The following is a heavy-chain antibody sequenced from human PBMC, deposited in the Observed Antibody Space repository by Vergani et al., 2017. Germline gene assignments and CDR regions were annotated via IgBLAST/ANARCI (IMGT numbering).Heavy chain of an antibody. CDR1: GFTFSSYA. J-gene: IGHJ4*02. Sequence: EVQLLESGGDLVQPGGSLRLSCAASGFTFSSYAMSWVRQAPGKGLEWVSAISGSGGSTYYADSVKGLFTISRDNSKNTLYLQMNSLRAADTAVYYCAKDRGYNWNDPFDYWGQGTLVTVSS. CDR3: AKDRGYNWNDPFDY. CDR2: ISGSGGST. D-gene: IGHD1-20*01. V-gene: IGHV3-23*01.